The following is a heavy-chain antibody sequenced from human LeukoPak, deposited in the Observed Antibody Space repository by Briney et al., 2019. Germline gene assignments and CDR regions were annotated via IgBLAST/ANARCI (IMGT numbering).Heavy chain of an antibody. J-gene: IGHJ3*02. CDR1: GFTFSSYA. CDR3: AKGYCSSTSCYADRYAFDI. CDR2: ISGSGGST. D-gene: IGHD2-2*01. V-gene: IGHV3-23*01. Sequence: TGGSLRLSCAASGFTFSSYAMSWVRQAPGKGLEWVSAISGSGGSTYYADSVKGRFTISRDNSKNTLYLQMNRLRAEDTAVYYCAKGYCSSTSCYADRYAFDIWGQGTMVTVSS.